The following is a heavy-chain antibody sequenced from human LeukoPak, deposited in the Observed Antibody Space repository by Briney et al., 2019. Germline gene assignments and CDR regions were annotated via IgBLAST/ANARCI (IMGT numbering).Heavy chain of an antibody. CDR2: IYYSGST. CDR3: ARVGSGNYFDY. J-gene: IGHJ4*02. D-gene: IGHD1-26*01. Sequence: SETLSLTCTVSGGSVSSGSYYWSWIRQPPGKGLEWIGYIYYSGSTNYNPSLKSRVTISVDTSKNQFSLKLSSVTAADTAVYYCARVGSGNYFDYWGQGTLVTVSS. CDR1: GGSVSSGSYY. V-gene: IGHV4-61*01.